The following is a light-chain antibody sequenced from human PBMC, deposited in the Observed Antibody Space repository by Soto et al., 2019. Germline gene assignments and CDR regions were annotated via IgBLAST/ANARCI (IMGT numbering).Light chain of an antibody. CDR1: NSNIETNY. CDR3: GTWDRSLNAVV. V-gene: IGLV1-51*01. J-gene: IGLJ2*01. CDR2: DDN. Sequence: QSVLTQPPSVSAAPGQKVTISCSGSNSNIETNYVSWYQHLPGTAPKLLIYDDNKRPSGIPDRFSGSKSGTSATLGITGLQTGDEAVYYCGTWDRSLNAVVFGGGTKLTVL.